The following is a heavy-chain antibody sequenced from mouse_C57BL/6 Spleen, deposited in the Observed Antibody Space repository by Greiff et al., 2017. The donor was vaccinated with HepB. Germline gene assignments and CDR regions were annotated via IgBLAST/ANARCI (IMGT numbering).Heavy chain of an antibody. CDR2: INPNYGTT. CDR3: EKSPNYYGGFLAMNY. V-gene: IGHV1-39*01. J-gene: IGHJ4*01. D-gene: IGHD1-1*01. Sequence: VQLQQSGPELVKPGASVKISCKASGYSFTDYNMNWVKQSNGKSLEWIGVINPNYGTTSYNQKFKGKATLTVDQSSSTAYMQLNSLTSEDSPVYSGEKSPNYYGGFLAMNYGGQGTPVTVSS. CDR1: GYSFTDYN.